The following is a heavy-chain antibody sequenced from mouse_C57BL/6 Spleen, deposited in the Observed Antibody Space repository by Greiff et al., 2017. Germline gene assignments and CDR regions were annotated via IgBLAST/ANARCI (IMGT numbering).Heavy chain of an antibody. CDR1: GYAFSSYW. V-gene: IGHV1-80*01. Sequence: VTLMESGAELVKPGASVKISCKASGYAFSSYWMNWVKQRPGKGLEWIGQIYPGDGDTNYNGKFKGKATLTADKSSSTAYMQLSSLTSEDSAVYFCARSEVRDAMDYWGQGTSVTVSS. D-gene: IGHD2-13*01. CDR3: ARSEVRDAMDY. J-gene: IGHJ4*01. CDR2: IYPGDGDT.